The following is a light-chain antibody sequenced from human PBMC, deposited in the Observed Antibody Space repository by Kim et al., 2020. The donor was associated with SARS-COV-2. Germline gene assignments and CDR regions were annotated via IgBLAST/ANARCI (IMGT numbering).Light chain of an antibody. CDR3: QQLNSYPHT. CDR1: QGISSY. J-gene: IGKJ2*01. V-gene: IGKV1-9*01. Sequence: DIQLTQSPSFLCASVGDRVTITCRASQGISSYLAWYQQKPGKAPKLLIYAASTLQSGVPSRFSGSGSGTEFTLTISSLQPEDFATYYCQQLNSYPHTFGQGTKLEI. CDR2: AAS.